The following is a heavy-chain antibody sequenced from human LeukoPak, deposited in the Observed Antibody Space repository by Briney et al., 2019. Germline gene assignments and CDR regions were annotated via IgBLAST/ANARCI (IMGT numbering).Heavy chain of an antibody. J-gene: IGHJ4*02. V-gene: IGHV1-2*02. D-gene: IGHD3-22*01. CDR1: GYTFTGYY. CDR2: INPNSGGT. CDR3: ARDPAPYYDSSGYPGGLEDY. Sequence: ASVKVSCKASGYTFTGYYMHWVRQAPGQGLEWMGWINPNSGGTNYAQKFQGRVTMTRDTSISTAYMELSRLRSDDTAVYYCARDPAPYYDSSGYPGGLEDYWGQGTLVTASS.